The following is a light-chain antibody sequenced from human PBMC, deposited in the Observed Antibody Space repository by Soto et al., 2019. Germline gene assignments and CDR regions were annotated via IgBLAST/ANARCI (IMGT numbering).Light chain of an antibody. J-gene: IGKJ5*01. CDR2: GAS. Sequence: EIVMTQSPATLSVSPGERATRSCRASQSVSSNLAWYQQKPGQAPRLLIYGASTRATGIPARFSGSRSGTEFTLTISSLQYEDFAVYYWQQYNNWPPTFGQGTRLEIK. CDR1: QSVSSN. V-gene: IGKV3-15*01. CDR3: QQYNNWPPT.